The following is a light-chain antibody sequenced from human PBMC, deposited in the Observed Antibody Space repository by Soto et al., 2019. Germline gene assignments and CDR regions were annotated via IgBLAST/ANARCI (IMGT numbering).Light chain of an antibody. CDR1: QSVSNNY. J-gene: IGKJ1*01. Sequence: EIVLPQYPGTLSLSPGERATLSCRASQSVSNNYLAWYQQKPGQAPRLLIYGASSRATGIQDRFSGSGSGTDFTLTISRLEPEDFAVYYCQQYGSSGTFGQGNKVEIK. CDR3: QQYGSSGT. CDR2: GAS. V-gene: IGKV3-20*01.